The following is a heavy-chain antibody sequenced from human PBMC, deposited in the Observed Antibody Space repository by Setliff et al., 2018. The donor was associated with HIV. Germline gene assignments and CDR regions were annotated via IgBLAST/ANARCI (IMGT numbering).Heavy chain of an antibody. V-gene: IGHV4-4*07. CDR1: TDSISNSH. D-gene: IGHD3-16*01. Sequence: SETLSLTCSVSTDSISNSHWSWMRQTAGKGLEWIGQIFGSGTTHYNPSLESRVTMSIDTAKKQFFLRLNSVTAADTAVYFCARDRSKYGTGSSAYNWFDPWGPGTLVTVSS. J-gene: IGHJ5*02. CDR3: ARDRSKYGTGSSAYNWFDP. CDR2: IFGSGTT.